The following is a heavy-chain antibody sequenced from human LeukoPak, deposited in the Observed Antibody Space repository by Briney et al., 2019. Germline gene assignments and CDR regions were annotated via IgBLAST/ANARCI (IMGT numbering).Heavy chain of an antibody. D-gene: IGHD4-17*01. CDR2: ISSSSSYT. J-gene: IGHJ4*02. CDR3: ARDLYGDYVDY. Sequence: GGSLRPSCAASGFTFSDYYMSWIRQAPGKGLEWVSYISSSSSYTNYADSVKGRFTISRDNAKNSLYLQMDSLRAEDTAVYYCARDLYGDYVDYWGQGTLVTVSS. V-gene: IGHV3-11*06. CDR1: GFTFSDYY.